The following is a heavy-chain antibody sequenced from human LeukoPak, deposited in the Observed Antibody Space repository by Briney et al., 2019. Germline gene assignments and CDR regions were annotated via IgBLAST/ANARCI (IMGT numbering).Heavy chain of an antibody. CDR1: GFTFSNVW. CDR2: IKSKTDGGTT. V-gene: IGHV3-15*01. CDR3: TTRGGSFSIFDY. J-gene: IGHJ4*02. D-gene: IGHD1-26*01. Sequence: SGGSLRLSCAASGFTFSNVWMSWVRQAPGKGLEWVGRIKSKTDGGTTDYAAPVKGRFTISRDDSKNTLYLQMNSLKTEDTAVYYCTTRGGSFSIFDYWGQGTLVTVSS.